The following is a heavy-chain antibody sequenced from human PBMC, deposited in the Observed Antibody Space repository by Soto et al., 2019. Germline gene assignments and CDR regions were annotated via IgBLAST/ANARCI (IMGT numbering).Heavy chain of an antibody. J-gene: IGHJ4*02. CDR1: GFTFSSYS. CDR3: ARWALHLGELSLDY. Sequence: PGGSLRLSCAASGFTFSSYSMNWVRQAPGKGLEWVSSISSSSSYIYYADPVKGRFTISRDNAKNSLYLQMNSLRAEDTAVYYCARWALHLGELSLDYWGQGTLVTVSS. D-gene: IGHD3-16*02. V-gene: IGHV3-21*01. CDR2: ISSSSSYI.